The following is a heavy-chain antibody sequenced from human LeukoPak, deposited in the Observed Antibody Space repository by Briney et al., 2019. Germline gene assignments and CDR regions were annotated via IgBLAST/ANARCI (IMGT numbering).Heavy chain of an antibody. CDR1: GFTFSTYR. J-gene: IGHJ3*02. D-gene: IGHD6-13*01. CDR2: ISSSSSYI. Sequence: GGSLRLSCVGTGFTFSTYRMNWVRQAPGKGLEWVSSISSSSSYIYYADSVKGRITISRDNAKNSLYLQMNSLRVDDTAVYYCARDGPGRYSSSWHGGAFDIWGQGTMVTVSS. V-gene: IGHV3-21*04. CDR3: ARDGPGRYSSSWHGGAFDI.